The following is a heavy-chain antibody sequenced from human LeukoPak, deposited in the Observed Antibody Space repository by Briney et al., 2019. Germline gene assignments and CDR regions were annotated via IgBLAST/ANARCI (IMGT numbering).Heavy chain of an antibody. Sequence: GGSLRLSCAASGFTFSSFGMHWVRQAPGQGLEWVAVISFDGSNQYYADSVKGRFTIYRDNFKNTVYLQMNSLRAQETAVYYCAKSHPPTVTTEEGEYLHHWGQGTLVTVSS. V-gene: IGHV3-30*18. CDR3: AKSHPPTVTTEEGEYLHH. D-gene: IGHD4-17*01. CDR1: GFTFSSFG. CDR2: ISFDGSNQ. J-gene: IGHJ1*01.